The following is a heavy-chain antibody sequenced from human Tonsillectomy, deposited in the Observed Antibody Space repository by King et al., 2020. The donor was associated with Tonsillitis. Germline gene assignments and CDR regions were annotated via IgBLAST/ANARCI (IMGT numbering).Heavy chain of an antibody. Sequence: QLVQSGAEVKKPGASVKVSCKASGYTFTSYGISWVRQAPGQGLEWMGWISAYNGNTNYAQKLQGRVTMTTDTSTSTAYMELRSLRSDDTAVYYFATRVGRNYYDSSGYYYYYGMDVWGQGTTVTVSS. CDR2: ISAYNGNT. J-gene: IGHJ6*02. V-gene: IGHV1-18*04. D-gene: IGHD3-22*01. CDR1: GYTFTSYG. CDR3: ATRVGRNYYDSSGYYYYYGMDV.